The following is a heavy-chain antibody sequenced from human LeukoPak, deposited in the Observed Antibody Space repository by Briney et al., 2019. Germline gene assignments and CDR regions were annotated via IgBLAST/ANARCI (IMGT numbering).Heavy chain of an antibody. V-gene: IGHV3-23*01. D-gene: IGHD6-6*01. CDR2: ITGSGGNT. CDR1: GFTFSSFA. Sequence: HTGGSLRLSCAASGFTFSSFAMSWVRQAPGKGLEWVSGITGSGGNTYYADSVKGRFTISRDNAKNSLYLQMNSLRAEDTAVYYCARGVSSIAARRVNWFDPWGQGTLVTVSS. CDR3: ARGVSSIAARRVNWFDP. J-gene: IGHJ5*02.